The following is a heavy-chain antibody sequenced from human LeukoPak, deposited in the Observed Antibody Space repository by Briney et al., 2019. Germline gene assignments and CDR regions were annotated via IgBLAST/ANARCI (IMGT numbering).Heavy chain of an antibody. CDR3: ARDPAADKSNPYYFDY. CDR2: INGDESST. Sequence: PGGSLRLSCAASGFTFSRYWMQWVRQAPGKGLVWVSRINGDESSTTYADSVKGRFTISRDNAKNTLYLQMNSLRADDTAVYYCARDPAADKSNPYYFDYWGQGTLVTVSS. J-gene: IGHJ4*02. CDR1: GFTFSRYW. D-gene: IGHD6-13*01. V-gene: IGHV3-74*01.